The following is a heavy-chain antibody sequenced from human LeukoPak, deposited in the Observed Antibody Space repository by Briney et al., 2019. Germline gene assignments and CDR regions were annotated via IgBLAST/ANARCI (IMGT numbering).Heavy chain of an antibody. D-gene: IGHD2-15*01. J-gene: IGHJ4*02. Sequence: ASVKVSCKASGYTFTGYYMHWVRQAPGQGLEWMGRINPNSGGTDFAQKFQGRFTMTRDTSIITAYMELSRLRSDDTAVYHCARGYCSGGSCYSLGYWGQGTLVTVSS. CDR1: GYTFTGYY. CDR3: ARGYCSGGSCYSLGY. CDR2: INPNSGGT. V-gene: IGHV1-2*06.